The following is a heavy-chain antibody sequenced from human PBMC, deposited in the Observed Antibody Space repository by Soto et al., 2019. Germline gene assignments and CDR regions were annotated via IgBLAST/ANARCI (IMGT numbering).Heavy chain of an antibody. Sequence: GASLKVSCKASGGTFSSYTISWVRQAPGQGLEWMGRIIPILGIANYAQKFQGRVTITADKSTSTAYMELSSLRSEDTAVYYCARGYCSSTSCYGGGYYYYYMDVWGKGTTVTVSS. CDR3: ARGYCSSTSCYGGGYYYYYMDV. V-gene: IGHV1-69*02. J-gene: IGHJ6*03. CDR2: IIPILGIA. D-gene: IGHD2-2*01. CDR1: GGTFSSYT.